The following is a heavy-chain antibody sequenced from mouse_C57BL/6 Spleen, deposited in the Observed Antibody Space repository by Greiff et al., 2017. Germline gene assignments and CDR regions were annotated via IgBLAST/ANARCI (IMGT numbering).Heavy chain of an antibody. V-gene: IGHV1-55*01. D-gene: IGHD1-1*01. CDR1: GYTFTSYW. Sequence: QVQPQQPGAELVKPGASVKMSCKASGYTFTSYWITWVKQRPGQGLEWIGDIYPGSGSTNYNEKFKSKATLTVDTSSSTAYMQLSSLTSEDSAVYYCARWTYGSSPLFAYWGQGTLVTVSA. J-gene: IGHJ3*01. CDR3: ARWTYGSSPLFAY. CDR2: IYPGSGST.